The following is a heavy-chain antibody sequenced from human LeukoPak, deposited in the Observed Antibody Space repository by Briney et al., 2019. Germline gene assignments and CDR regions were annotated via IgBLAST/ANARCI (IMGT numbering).Heavy chain of an antibody. CDR2: ITGSGGNT. D-gene: IGHD6-13*01. CDR3: AKAASSSWPSYYYGMDV. J-gene: IGHJ6*02. CDR1: GFNVNNAW. V-gene: IGHV3-23*01. Sequence: GGSLRLSCAASGFNVNNAWMSWVRQAPGKGLEWVSVITGSGGNTYYADSVKGRFTISKDNSKNTVYLQMSSLRVDDTAVYYCAKAASSSWPSYYYGMDVWGQGTTVTVSS.